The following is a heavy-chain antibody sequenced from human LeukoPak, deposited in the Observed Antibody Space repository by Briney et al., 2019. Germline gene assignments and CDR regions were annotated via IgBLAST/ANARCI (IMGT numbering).Heavy chain of an antibody. CDR2: INHSGST. Sequence: SETLSLTCAVYGGSFSGYYWSWIRQPPRKGLEWIGEINHSGSTNYNPSLKSRVTISVDTSKNQFSLKLSSVTAADTAVYYYARGRMVRGVTYYYYYYGMDVWGQGTTVTVSS. CDR1: GGSFSGYY. V-gene: IGHV4-34*01. J-gene: IGHJ6*02. D-gene: IGHD3-10*01. CDR3: ARGRMVRGVTYYYYYYGMDV.